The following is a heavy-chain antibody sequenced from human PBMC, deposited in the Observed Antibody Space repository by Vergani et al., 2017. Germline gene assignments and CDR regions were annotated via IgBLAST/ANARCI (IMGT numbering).Heavy chain of an antibody. CDR3: ARVPSGTTKELDY. Sequence: EVQLLESGGGLVQPGGSLRLSCEASGFSFPGYAINWVRQAPGKGLKWVSAITGSGGNTYYADSVKGRFTISRDNSRNTVFLQMSSLRADDTAVYYCARVPSGTTKELDYWGQGTLVTVSS. D-gene: IGHD1-1*01. CDR2: ITGSGGNT. V-gene: IGHV3-23*01. CDR1: GFSFPGYA. J-gene: IGHJ4*02.